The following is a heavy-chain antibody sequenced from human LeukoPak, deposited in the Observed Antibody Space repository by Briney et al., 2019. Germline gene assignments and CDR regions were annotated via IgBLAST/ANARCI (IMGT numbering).Heavy chain of an antibody. V-gene: IGHV5-51*01. J-gene: IGHJ4*02. CDR3: ARHSYDSRDCPDY. CDR1: GYRFTSYW. D-gene: IGHD3-22*01. Sequence: GESLKISCKGSGYRFTSYWIGWVRPMPGKGLEWMGIIYPGDSDTRYSPSFQGQVTISADKSISTAYLQWSSLKASDTAMYYCARHSYDSRDCPDYWGQGTLVTVSS. CDR2: IYPGDSDT.